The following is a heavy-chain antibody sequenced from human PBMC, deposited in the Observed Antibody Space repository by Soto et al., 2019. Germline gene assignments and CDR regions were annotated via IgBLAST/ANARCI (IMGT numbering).Heavy chain of an antibody. D-gene: IGHD2-2*02. Sequence: QVQLVQSGAEVKKPGSSVKVSCKASGGTFSSYAISWVRQAPGQGLEWMGGIIPIFGTANYAQKFQGRVTITADESTSTAYMELSSLRSEDTAVYYCARDDDIVVVPAAIGESHYYYYYGMDVWGQGTTVTVSS. V-gene: IGHV1-69*01. J-gene: IGHJ6*02. CDR2: IIPIFGTA. CDR3: ARDDDIVVVPAAIGESHYYYYYGMDV. CDR1: GGTFSSYA.